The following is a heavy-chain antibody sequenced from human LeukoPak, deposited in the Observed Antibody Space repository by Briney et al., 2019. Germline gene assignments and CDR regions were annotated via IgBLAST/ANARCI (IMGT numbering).Heavy chain of an antibody. V-gene: IGHV4-39*01. CDR2: IYDRGTT. J-gene: IGHJ4*02. CDR1: GGSIGSSTYY. Sequence: SETLSLTCSVSGGSIGSSTYYWGWIRQPPGRGLEWIGSIYDRGTTNYNPPLGNRVTISLDTSKNQFSLKLTSVTAADTAVYFCSRRGDYWGQGAQVTVSS. CDR3: SRRGDY.